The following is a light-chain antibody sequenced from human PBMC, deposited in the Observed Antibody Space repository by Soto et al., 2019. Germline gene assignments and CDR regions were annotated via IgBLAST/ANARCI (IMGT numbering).Light chain of an antibody. CDR2: RAS. CDR1: QSVSSN. Sequence: EIVMTQSPATQSVSPWAEATLSCMASQSVSSNLAWCQQKPGQAPRLLIYRASIRATGVPARFSGGGSGTEFTLTISSLQSEDFAVYCCQQYNNWPWTFGQGTKVDIK. V-gene: IGKV3-15*01. CDR3: QQYNNWPWT. J-gene: IGKJ1*01.